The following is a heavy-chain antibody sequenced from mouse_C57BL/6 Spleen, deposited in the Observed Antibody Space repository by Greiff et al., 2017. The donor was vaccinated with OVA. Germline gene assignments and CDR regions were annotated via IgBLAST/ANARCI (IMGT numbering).Heavy chain of an antibody. D-gene: IGHD2-1*01. CDR3: AREGAIYYGNYFLD. CDR2: IYPGDGDT. V-gene: IGHV1-80*01. CDR1: GYAFSSYW. Sequence: VKLMESGAELVKPGASVKISCKASGYAFSSYWMNWVKQRPGKGLEWIGQIYPGDGDTNYNGKFKGKATLTADKSSSTAYMQLSSLTSEDSAVYFCAREGAIYYGNYFLDWGQGTTLTVSS. J-gene: IGHJ2*01.